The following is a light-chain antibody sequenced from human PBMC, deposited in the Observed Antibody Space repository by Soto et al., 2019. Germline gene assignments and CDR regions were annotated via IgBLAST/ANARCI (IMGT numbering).Light chain of an antibody. CDR3: HQRSNWPLT. V-gene: IGKV3-11*01. J-gene: IGKJ4*01. CDR2: DAS. Sequence: EILMTQSPATLSVSPGERATLSCRASQSVSSNLAWYQQKPGQAPRLLIYDASNRASGVPARFSGSGSGTDFTLTISSLEPEDIAFYYCHQRSNWPLTFGGGTKVDIK. CDR1: QSVSSN.